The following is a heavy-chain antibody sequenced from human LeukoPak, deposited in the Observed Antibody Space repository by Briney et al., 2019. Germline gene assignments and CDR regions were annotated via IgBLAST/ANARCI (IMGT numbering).Heavy chain of an antibody. Sequence: GESLKISCKGSGYSINNYWIGWVRQLPGKGLEWMGIIYPADSDIRYSPSFQGQVTISADKSISTAYLQWSSLKASDTAMYYCARQEYCSGGSCYTWFDPWGQGTLVIVSS. CDR3: ARQEYCSGGSCYTWFDP. V-gene: IGHV5-51*01. CDR1: GYSINNYW. J-gene: IGHJ5*02. D-gene: IGHD2-15*01. CDR2: IYPADSDI.